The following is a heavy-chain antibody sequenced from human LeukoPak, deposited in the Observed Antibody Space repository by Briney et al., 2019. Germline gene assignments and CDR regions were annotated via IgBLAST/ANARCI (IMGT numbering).Heavy chain of an antibody. J-gene: IGHJ4*02. CDR2: IYYTGGT. Sequence: SETLSLTCTVSGGSISSYYWSWIRQPPGKGLEWIGYIYYTGGTNYNPSLKSRVTISVDTSKNQFSLRLSSVTAADTAVYYCARQRRIQLWSVGFDYWGQGTLVTVSS. V-gene: IGHV4-59*08. CDR3: ARQRRIQLWSVGFDY. CDR1: GGSISSYY. D-gene: IGHD5-18*01.